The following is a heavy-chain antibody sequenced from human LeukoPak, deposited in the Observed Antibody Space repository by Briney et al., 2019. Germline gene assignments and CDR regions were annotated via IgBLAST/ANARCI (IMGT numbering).Heavy chain of an antibody. CDR2: INHSGST. CDR3: ARGGAVAGSYYYYMDV. J-gene: IGHJ6*03. Sequence: SETLSLTCAVYGGSFSGYYWSWIRQPPGKGLEWIGEINHSGSTNYNPSLKSRVTISVDTSKNQFSLKLSSVTAADTVVYYCARGGAVAGSYYYYMDVWGKGTTVTVSS. CDR1: GGSFSGYY. D-gene: IGHD6-19*01. V-gene: IGHV4-34*01.